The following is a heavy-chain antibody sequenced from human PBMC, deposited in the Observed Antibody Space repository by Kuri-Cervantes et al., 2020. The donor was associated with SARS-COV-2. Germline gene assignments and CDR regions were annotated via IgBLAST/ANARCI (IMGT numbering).Heavy chain of an antibody. J-gene: IGHJ4*02. V-gene: IGHV1-69*06. Sequence: SVKVSCKGSGYSFANYWISWVRQAPGQGLEWMGGIIPIFGTANYAQKFQGRVTITADKSTSTAYMELSSLRSEDTAVYYCAREGSCSSTSCPSDYWGQGTLVTVSS. D-gene: IGHD2-2*01. CDR2: IIPIFGTA. CDR1: GYSFANYW. CDR3: AREGSCSSTSCPSDY.